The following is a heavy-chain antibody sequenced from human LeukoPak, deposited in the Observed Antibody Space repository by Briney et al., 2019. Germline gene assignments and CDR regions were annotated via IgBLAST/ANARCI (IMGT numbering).Heavy chain of an antibody. Sequence: QPGGSLRLSCAASGFTVSSNYMGWVRQAPGKGLEWVSVIYSGGSTYYADSVKGRFTISRDNSKNTLYLQMNSLRAEDTAVYYCARDQVVGAPGAFDIWGQGTMVTVSS. J-gene: IGHJ3*02. D-gene: IGHD1-26*01. V-gene: IGHV3-53*01. CDR1: GFTVSSNY. CDR3: ARDQVVGAPGAFDI. CDR2: IYSGGST.